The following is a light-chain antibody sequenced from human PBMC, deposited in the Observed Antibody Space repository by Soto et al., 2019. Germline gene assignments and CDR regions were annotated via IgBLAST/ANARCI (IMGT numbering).Light chain of an antibody. CDR2: GAS. CDR1: QSVTNRF. Sequence: EIVLTQSPGTLSVSPGESATLSCRASQSVTNRFLAWYRQTPGQAPRLLIYGASSRATGIPDRFSGSGSGTDFTLTISRLEPEDFAEYYCQQYGSSPPTFGQGTKVQIK. J-gene: IGKJ1*01. V-gene: IGKV3-20*01. CDR3: QQYGSSPPT.